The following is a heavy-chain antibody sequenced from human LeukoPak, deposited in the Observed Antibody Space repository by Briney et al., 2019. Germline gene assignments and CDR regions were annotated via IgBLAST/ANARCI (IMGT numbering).Heavy chain of an antibody. Sequence: GGSLRLSCAASGFTFSSYSMNWVRQAPGKGLEWVSSISSSSSYIYYADSVKGRFTISRDNAKSSLYLQMNSLRAEDTAVYYCARDRVLDYYDSSGYYPDYWGQGTLVTVSS. D-gene: IGHD3-22*01. CDR2: ISSSSSYI. V-gene: IGHV3-21*01. J-gene: IGHJ4*02. CDR3: ARDRVLDYYDSSGYYPDY. CDR1: GFTFSSYS.